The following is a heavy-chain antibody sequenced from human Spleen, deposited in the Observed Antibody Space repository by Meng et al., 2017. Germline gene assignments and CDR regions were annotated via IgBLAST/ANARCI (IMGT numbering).Heavy chain of an antibody. CDR3: VREGGTNPYYFEF. V-gene: IGHV1-18*01. CDR1: GYTFTNYG. CDR2: ISPYNGNT. D-gene: IGHD1-26*01. J-gene: IGHJ4*02. Sequence: QVQLVQSGAEVKNPGASVKVSYKASGYTFTNYGISWVRQAPGQGLEWMGWISPYNGNTNYAQKVQGRVTMTTDTSTTTVYMELRSLTSDDTAVYYCVREGGTNPYYFEFWGQGTLVTVSS.